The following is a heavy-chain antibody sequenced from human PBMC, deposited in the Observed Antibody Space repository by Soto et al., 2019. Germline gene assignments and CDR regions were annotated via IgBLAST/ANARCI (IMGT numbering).Heavy chain of an antibody. CDR1: GGSISSSSYY. Sequence: SETLSLTCTVSGGSISSSSYYWGWIRQSPGKGLEWIGSIYYSGSTYYNSSLKSRVTISVDTSKNQFSLKLSSVTAADTAVYYCARHLTNGRTNWAPYYYYYGMDVWGQGTTVTVSS. CDR2: IYYSGST. V-gene: IGHV4-39*01. J-gene: IGHJ6*02. D-gene: IGHD7-27*01. CDR3: ARHLTNGRTNWAPYYYYYGMDV.